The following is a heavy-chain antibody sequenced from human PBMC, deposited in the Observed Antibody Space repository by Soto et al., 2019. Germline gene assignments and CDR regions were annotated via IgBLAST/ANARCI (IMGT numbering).Heavy chain of an antibody. CDR1: GYNFNTYG. CDR3: ARNDTSGNYSDY. D-gene: IGHD3-22*01. CDR2: ISVNSGTT. J-gene: IGHJ4*02. V-gene: IGHV1-18*01. Sequence: GASVKVSCKASGYNFNTYGITWVRQAPGQGLEWMGWISVNSGTTNYAQKIQGRVTMTTDTSSSTAFMELRSLRSDDTAVYYCARNDTSGNYSDYWGQGTLVTVSS.